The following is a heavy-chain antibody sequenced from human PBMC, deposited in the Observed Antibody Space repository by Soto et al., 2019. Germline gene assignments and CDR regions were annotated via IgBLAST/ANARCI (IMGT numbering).Heavy chain of an antibody. CDR2: IIPIFGTA. Sequence: ASVKVSCKASGGTFSSYAISWVRQAPGQGLEWMGGIIPIFGTANYAQKFQGRVTITADKSTSTAYMELSSLRSEDTAVYYCATANDYGDYGQGSNFDYWGQGTLVTVSS. D-gene: IGHD4-17*01. CDR3: ATANDYGDYGQGSNFDY. CDR1: GGTFSSYA. V-gene: IGHV1-69*06. J-gene: IGHJ4*02.